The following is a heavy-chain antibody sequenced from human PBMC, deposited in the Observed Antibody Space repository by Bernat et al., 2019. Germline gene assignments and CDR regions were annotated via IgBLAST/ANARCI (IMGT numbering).Heavy chain of an antibody. J-gene: IGHJ3*02. D-gene: IGHD3-22*01. Sequence: EVQLVESGGGLVQPGGSLRLSCAASGFTFSSYDMHWVRQATGKGLEWVSAIGTAGDTYYPGSVKGRFTISRENAKNSLYLQMNSLRAGDTAVYYCARGWGSSGYDDAFGIWGQGTMVTVSS. V-gene: IGHV3-13*01. CDR3: ARGWGSSGYDDAFGI. CDR1: GFTFSSYD. CDR2: IGTAGDT.